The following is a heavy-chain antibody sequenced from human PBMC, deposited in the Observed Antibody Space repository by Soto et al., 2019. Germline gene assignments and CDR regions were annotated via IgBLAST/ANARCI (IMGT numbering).Heavy chain of an antibody. CDR3: ARTTPHAFDI. J-gene: IGHJ3*02. D-gene: IGHD4-17*01. CDR1: GDSVSSKTIA. Sequence: SETLSLTCASSGDSVSSKTIAWNWVRQSPSGGLEWLGRTYYRSKWSNDYAISVRGRISVNPDTSKNQFSLQLSSMTPDDTAVYYCARTTPHAFDIWGPGTMVTFSS. V-gene: IGHV6-1*01. CDR2: TYYRSKWSN.